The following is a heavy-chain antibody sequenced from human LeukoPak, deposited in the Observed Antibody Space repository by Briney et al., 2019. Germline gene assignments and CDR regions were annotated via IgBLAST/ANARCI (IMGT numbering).Heavy chain of an antibody. CDR2: ISAYNGNT. V-gene: IGHV1-18*01. CDR1: GYTFTSYG. Sequence: ASVKVSCKASGYTFTSYGISWVRQAPGQGLEWMGWISAYNGNTDYAQKLQGRVTMTTDTSTSTAYMELRSLRSDDTAVYYCARGKYCTNGVCYYFDYWGQGTLVTVSS. CDR3: ARGKYCTNGVCYYFDY. J-gene: IGHJ4*02. D-gene: IGHD2-8*01.